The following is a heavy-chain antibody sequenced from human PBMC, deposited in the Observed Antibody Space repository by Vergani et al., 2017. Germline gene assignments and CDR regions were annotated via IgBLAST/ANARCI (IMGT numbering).Heavy chain of an antibody. CDR2: ISWNSNSI. V-gene: IGHV3-9*02. J-gene: IGHJ6*03. D-gene: IGHD5-12*01. CDR3: AKSPRRYNDYDSSPYYYMDV. CDR1: GFTSAGYA. Sequence: EVQLEESGGGLVLPGRSLRLSCVASGFTSAGYAMHWVRQAPGKGLEWVSGISWNSNSIGYADSVKGRFTISRDNAKNSLYLQMNSLRAEDTALYYCAKSPRRYNDYDSSPYYYMDVWGNGTTVTVS.